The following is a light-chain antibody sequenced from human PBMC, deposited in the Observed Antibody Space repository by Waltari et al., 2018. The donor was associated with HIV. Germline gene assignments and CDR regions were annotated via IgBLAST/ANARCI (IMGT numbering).Light chain of an antibody. CDR3: QQSYRIPRS. V-gene: IGKV1-39*01. CDR2: AAS. CDR1: ESIGKY. Sequence: DIRMTQSPSSVSASVGDRVTITCRASESIGKYLNWYQQKPGKAPKLLIHAASTLEGGVPARFSGSGSGTDCSLTISGLQREDIATYYCQQSYRIPRSFGQGTKLEIK. J-gene: IGKJ2*04.